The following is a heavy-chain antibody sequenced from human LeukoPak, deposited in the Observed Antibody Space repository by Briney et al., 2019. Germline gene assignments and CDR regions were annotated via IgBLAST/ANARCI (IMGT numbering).Heavy chain of an antibody. CDR1: GGTFSSYA. CDR2: IIPTFGTA. CDR3: ASLSAVGAPLFQH. D-gene: IGHD1-26*01. V-gene: IGHV1-69*05. Sequence: RRASVKVSCKASGGTFSSYAISWVRQAPGQGLEWMGGIIPTFGTANYAQKLQGRVTMTTDTSTSTAYMELRSLRSDDTAVYYCASLSAVGAPLFQHWGQGTLVTVSS. J-gene: IGHJ1*01.